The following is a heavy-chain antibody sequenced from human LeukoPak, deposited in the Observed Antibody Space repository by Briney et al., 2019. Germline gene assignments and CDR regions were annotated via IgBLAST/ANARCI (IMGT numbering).Heavy chain of an antibody. CDR1: GGSISSGSYY. D-gene: IGHD3-10*01. Sequence: SQTLSLTCTVSGGSISSGSYYWSWIRQPAGKGLEWIGRIYTSGSTNYNPSLKSRVTISVDTSKNQFSLKLSSVTAADTAVYYCARPRRFGDYFDYWGQGTLVTVSS. V-gene: IGHV4-61*02. CDR2: IYTSGST. CDR3: ARPRRFGDYFDY. J-gene: IGHJ4*02.